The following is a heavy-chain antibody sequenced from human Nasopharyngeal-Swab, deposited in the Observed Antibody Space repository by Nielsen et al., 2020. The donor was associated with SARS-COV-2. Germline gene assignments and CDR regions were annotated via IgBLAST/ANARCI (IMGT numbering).Heavy chain of an antibody. D-gene: IGHD2-15*01. CDR1: GGSISSYY. CDR2: IYYSGST. CDR3: ASYSRLLGLFDY. V-gene: IGHV4-59*01. Sequence: SETLSLTCTVSGGSISSYYWSWIRQPPGKGLEWIGYIYYSGSTNYNPSLKGRVTISVDTSKNQFSLKLSSVTAADTAVYYCASYSRLLGLFDYWGQGTLVTVSS. J-gene: IGHJ4*02.